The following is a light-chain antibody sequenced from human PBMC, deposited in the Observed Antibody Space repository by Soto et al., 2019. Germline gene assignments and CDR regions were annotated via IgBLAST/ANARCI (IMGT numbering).Light chain of an antibody. CDR1: QSVTNNY. CDR3: QQYGTSRT. J-gene: IGKJ1*01. CDR2: GTS. V-gene: IGKV3-20*01. Sequence: EIVMTQSPATLSVFPGERATLYFRASQSVTNNYLAWYQHKPGQAPRLVISGTSRRATGIPDRFSGSGSGTDFTLTINRLEPEDFAMYYCQQYGTSRTFGQGTKVDIK.